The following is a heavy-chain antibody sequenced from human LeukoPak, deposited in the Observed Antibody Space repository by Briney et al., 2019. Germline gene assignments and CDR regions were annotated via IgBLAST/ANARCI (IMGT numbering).Heavy chain of an antibody. V-gene: IGHV4-34*01. J-gene: IGHJ5*02. CDR1: GGSFSGYY. CDR2: INHSGST. Sequence: SETLSLTCTVYGGSFSGYYWSWIRQPPGKGLEWIGDINHSGSTNYNPSLKSRVTISVDTSKNQFSLKLSSVTAADTAVYYCARGQGDWGPRRDWFDPWGQGTLVTVSS. D-gene: IGHD2-21*02. CDR3: ARGQGDWGPRRDWFDP.